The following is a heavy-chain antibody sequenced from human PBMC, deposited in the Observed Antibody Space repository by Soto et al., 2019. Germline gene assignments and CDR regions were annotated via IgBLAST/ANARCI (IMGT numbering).Heavy chain of an antibody. D-gene: IGHD5-12*01. Sequence: QITLKESGPPLVTPTQTLTLTCNFSGFSLSTRVGGVAWIRQPPGKALEGLGIIYWDDDKRYRPSLNNRLTITKYTSKNRVVLTMTTVDTVDTGTYFWAHLDAESGYDWRDDPWGQGTRVTVSS. CDR2: IYWDDDK. CDR3: AHLDAESGYDWRDDP. V-gene: IGHV2-5*02. J-gene: IGHJ5*02. CDR1: GFSLSTRVGG.